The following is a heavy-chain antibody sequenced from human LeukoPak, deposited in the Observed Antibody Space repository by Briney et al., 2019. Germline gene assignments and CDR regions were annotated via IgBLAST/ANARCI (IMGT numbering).Heavy chain of an antibody. CDR3: AKDRDYYTSGTYYRVAFDM. Sequence: PGGSLRLSCAASGFTFSSYSMNWVRQAPGKGLEWVSYISNSSSTIYYADSVKGRFTISRDNAKNSLFLQMNRLRPEDTAVYYCAKDRDYYTSGTYYRVAFDMWGQGTLVTVSS. J-gene: IGHJ3*02. CDR1: GFTFSSYS. V-gene: IGHV3-48*01. D-gene: IGHD3-10*01. CDR2: ISNSSSTI.